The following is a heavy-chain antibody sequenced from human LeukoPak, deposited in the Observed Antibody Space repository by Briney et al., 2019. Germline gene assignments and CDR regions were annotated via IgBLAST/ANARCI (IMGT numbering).Heavy chain of an antibody. CDR1: GYTFTGYS. Sequence: ASVKVSCKASGYTFTGYSMHWVRQAPGQGLEWMGWINPNSGGTDCAQRFQGRVTMTRDTSITMIYMEMSSLTPDDTAVHYCARAGYCSDGKCYTFDYWGQGTLVTVSS. J-gene: IGHJ4*02. CDR3: ARAGYCSDGKCYTFDY. V-gene: IGHV1-2*02. CDR2: INPNSGGT. D-gene: IGHD2-15*01.